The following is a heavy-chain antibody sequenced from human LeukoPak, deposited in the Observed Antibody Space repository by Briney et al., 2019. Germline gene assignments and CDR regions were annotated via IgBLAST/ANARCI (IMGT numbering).Heavy chain of an antibody. CDR1: GYTFTSYD. CDR2: MNPNNGDT. Sequence: ASVKVSCKASGYTFTSYDITWVRQATGQGLEWMGWMNPNNGDTGYAQKFQGRVTMTRDTSISTAYMELSSLRSDDTAVYYCARGXXXXXSSDFAFSYYWGQGTLV. CDR3: ARGXXXXXSSDFAFSYY. V-gene: IGHV1-8*01. J-gene: IGHJ4*02. D-gene: IGHD3-22*01.